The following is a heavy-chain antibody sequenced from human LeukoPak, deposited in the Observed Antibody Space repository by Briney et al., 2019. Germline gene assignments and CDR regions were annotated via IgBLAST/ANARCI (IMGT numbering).Heavy chain of an antibody. J-gene: IGHJ4*02. D-gene: IGHD1-26*01. V-gene: IGHV1-2*02. CDR1: GYTFTGYY. Sequence: ASVKVSCKASGYTFTGYYMHWVRQAPGQGLEWMGWIIPNSGGTNYAQKFQGRVTMTRDTSISTAYMELSRLRSDDTAVYYCARDRGGSYYFDYWGQGTLVTVSS. CDR3: ARDRGGSYYFDY. CDR2: IIPNSGGT.